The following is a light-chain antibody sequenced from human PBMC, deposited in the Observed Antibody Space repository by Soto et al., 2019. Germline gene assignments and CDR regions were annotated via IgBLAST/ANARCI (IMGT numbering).Light chain of an antibody. Sequence: DIQLTQSPSFLSASVGDRVTITCRASQDINTYLAWYQQKQGKAPKLLIFAASTLQNWVPSRFSGSGSGTEFTVTITTLQPKYFATYYGQQGKRYPISFGHWTRLEIK. CDR3: QQGKRYPIS. CDR1: QDINTY. CDR2: AAS. J-gene: IGKJ5*01. V-gene: IGKV1-9*01.